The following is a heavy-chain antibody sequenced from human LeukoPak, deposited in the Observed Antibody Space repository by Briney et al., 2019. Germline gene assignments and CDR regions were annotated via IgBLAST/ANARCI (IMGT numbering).Heavy chain of an antibody. Sequence: PSETLSLTCTVSGGSISSYYWSWIRQPPGKGLEWIGYIYTSGSTNYNPSLKSRVTISVDTSKNQFSLKLSSVTAADTAVYYCARHRYGGNWFDLWGQGTLVTVSS. CDR2: IYTSGST. D-gene: IGHD3-10*01. V-gene: IGHV4-4*09. CDR1: GGSISSYY. CDR3: ARHRYGGNWFDL. J-gene: IGHJ5*02.